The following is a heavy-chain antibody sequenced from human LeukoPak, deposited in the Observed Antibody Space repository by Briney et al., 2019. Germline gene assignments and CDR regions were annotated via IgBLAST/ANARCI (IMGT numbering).Heavy chain of an antibody. CDR3: ARKDIHYYYYMDV. CDR1: RGFISSSSYY. V-gene: IGHV4-39*07. J-gene: IGHJ6*03. CDR2: IYYSGST. Sequence: SETLSLTCTVSRGFISSSSYYWGWIRQPPGKGLESIGSIYYSGSTYYNPSLKSRVTISVDTSKNQFSLKLSSVTAADTAVYYCARKDIHYYYYMDVWGKGTTVTVSS. D-gene: IGHD2-15*01.